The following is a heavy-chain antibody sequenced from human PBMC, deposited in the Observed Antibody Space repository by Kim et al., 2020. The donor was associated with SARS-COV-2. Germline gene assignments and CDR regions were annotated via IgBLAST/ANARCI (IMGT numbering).Heavy chain of an antibody. CDR3: ARHIDGSGSYYNPYYYYGMDV. CDR1: GGSISSSSYY. Sequence: SETLSLTCTVSGGSISSSSYYWGWIRQPPGKGLEWIGSIYYSGSTYYNPSLKSRVTISVDTSKNQFSLKLSSVTAADTAVYYCARHIDGSGSYYNPYYYYGMDVWGQGTTVTVSS. CDR2: IYYSGST. J-gene: IGHJ6*02. D-gene: IGHD3-10*01. V-gene: IGHV4-39*01.